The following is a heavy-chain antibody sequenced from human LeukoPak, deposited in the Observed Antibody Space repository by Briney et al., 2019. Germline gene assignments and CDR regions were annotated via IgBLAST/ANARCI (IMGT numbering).Heavy chain of an antibody. CDR1: GGSISSYY. V-gene: IGHV4-59*01. CDR3: ARTGPGIAARNYFDY. Sequence: SETLSLTCTVSGGSISSYYWSWIRQPPGKGLEWIGYIYYSGSTNYNPSLKSRVTISVDTSKNQFSLKLSSVTAADTAVYYCARTGPGIAARNYFDYWGQGILVTVSS. D-gene: IGHD6-6*01. CDR2: IYYSGST. J-gene: IGHJ4*02.